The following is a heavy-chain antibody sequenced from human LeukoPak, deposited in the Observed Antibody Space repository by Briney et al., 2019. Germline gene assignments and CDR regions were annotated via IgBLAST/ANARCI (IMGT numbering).Heavy chain of an antibody. J-gene: IGHJ4*02. CDR1: GGSISSYY. D-gene: IGHD4-23*01. V-gene: IGHV4-59*08. Sequence: SGTLSLTCTVSGGSISSYYWSWIRQPPGKGLEWIGYIDYSGSTAYNPSLNGRVAVSLDTSKNQFSLKLRSVTAADTAVYYCARLNGGNWGPGILVTVSS. CDR2: IDYSGST. CDR3: ARLNGGN.